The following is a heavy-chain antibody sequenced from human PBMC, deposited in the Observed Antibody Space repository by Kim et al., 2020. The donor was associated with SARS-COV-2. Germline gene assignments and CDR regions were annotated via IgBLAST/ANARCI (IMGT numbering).Heavy chain of an antibody. CDR2: ISGGAANK. CDR1: GFTFDTYA. D-gene: IGHD5-18*01. V-gene: IGHV3-23*01. J-gene: IGHJ6*01. Sequence: GGSLRLSCVASGFTFDTYAMSWVRQAPGKGLEWVSVISGGAANKFYADSVRGRFTISRDNSKNTLYLQMNSLRDEDTALYYCAKTVIMDGYNYSYYYAM. CDR3: AKTVIMDGYNYSYYYAM.